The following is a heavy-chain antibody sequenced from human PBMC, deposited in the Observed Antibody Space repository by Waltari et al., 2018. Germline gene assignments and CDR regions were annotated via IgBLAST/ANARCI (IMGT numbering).Heavy chain of an antibody. D-gene: IGHD4-17*01. CDR2: IYSAGRT. V-gene: IGHV3-53*01. CDR1: GIIVSANY. Sequence: EVQLVESGGGLIQPGGSLRLSCAASGIIVSANYMNWVRQAPGKGPQWVSVIYSAGRTYYADSVKGRFTISRDNTKNTVYRQMNNLKTEDTAVYYCARPGEGPSSHWGQGTLVTVSS. J-gene: IGHJ4*02. CDR3: ARPGEGPSSH.